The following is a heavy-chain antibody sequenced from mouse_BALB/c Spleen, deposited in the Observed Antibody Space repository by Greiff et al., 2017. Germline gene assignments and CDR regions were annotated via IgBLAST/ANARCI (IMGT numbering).Heavy chain of an antibody. D-gene: IGHD2-1*01. Sequence: EVQLQESGPGLVKPSQSLSLTCSVTGYSITSGYYWNWIRQFPGNKLEWMGYISYDGSNNYNPSLKNRISITRDTSKNQFFLKLNSVTTEDTATYYCAREDGNYEGFAYWGQGTLVTVSA. CDR3: AREDGNYEGFAY. CDR2: ISYDGSN. J-gene: IGHJ3*01. CDR1: GYSITSGYY. V-gene: IGHV3-6*02.